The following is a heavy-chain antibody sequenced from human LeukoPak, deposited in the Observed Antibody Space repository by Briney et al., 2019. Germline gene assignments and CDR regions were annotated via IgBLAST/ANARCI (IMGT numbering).Heavy chain of an antibody. V-gene: IGHV4-59*08. D-gene: IGHD2-21*01. Sequence: SETLSLTFTVSGGSISSYYWSWIRQPPGKGLEWIGYIYYSGSTNYNPSLKSRVTISVDTSKNQFSLKLSSVTAADTAVYYCARLPILSTAPFYYYYYGMDVWGQGTTVTVSS. J-gene: IGHJ6*02. CDR2: IYYSGST. CDR3: ARLPILSTAPFYYYYYGMDV. CDR1: GGSISSYY.